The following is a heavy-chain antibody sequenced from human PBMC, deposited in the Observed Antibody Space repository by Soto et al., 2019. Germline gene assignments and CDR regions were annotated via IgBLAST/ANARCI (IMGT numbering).Heavy chain of an antibody. J-gene: IGHJ4*02. Sequence: EVQLVESGGGLDKPGGSLRLSCAASGFTFSSYSMNWVRQAPGKGLEWVSSISSSSSYIYYADSVKGRFTISRDNAKNSLYLQMNCLRAEDTAVYYCARDQPGYSYGYGLGYWGQGTLVTVSS. D-gene: IGHD5-18*01. CDR2: ISSSSSYI. CDR1: GFTFSSYS. CDR3: ARDQPGYSYGYGLGY. V-gene: IGHV3-21*01.